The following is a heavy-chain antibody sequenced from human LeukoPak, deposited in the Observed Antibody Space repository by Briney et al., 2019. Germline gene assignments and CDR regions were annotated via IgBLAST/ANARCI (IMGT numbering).Heavy chain of an antibody. J-gene: IGHJ6*02. Sequence: ASVKVSCKASGYTFTSYVISWVRQAPGQGLEWMGWISAYNGNTNYAQKLQGRVTMTTDTSTSTAYMELRSLRSDDTAVYYCAREQWLGSFYYYYYGLDVWGQGTTVTVSS. CDR3: AREQWLGSFYYYYYGLDV. V-gene: IGHV1-18*01. CDR1: GYTFTSYV. D-gene: IGHD6-19*01. CDR2: ISAYNGNT.